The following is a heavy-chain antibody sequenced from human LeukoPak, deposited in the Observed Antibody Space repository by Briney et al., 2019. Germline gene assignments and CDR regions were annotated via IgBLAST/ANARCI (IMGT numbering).Heavy chain of an antibody. CDR3: AKGGLVHRFDP. CDR2: ISSSGSDI. Sequence: GGSLRLSCAASGFTFSNYEMHWVRQAPGKGLEWVSYISSSGSDIYYADSVKGRFTISRDNSKNTLYLQMNSLRADDTAVYYCAKGGLVHRFDPWGQGTLVTVSS. J-gene: IGHJ5*02. CDR1: GFTFSNYE. V-gene: IGHV3-48*03.